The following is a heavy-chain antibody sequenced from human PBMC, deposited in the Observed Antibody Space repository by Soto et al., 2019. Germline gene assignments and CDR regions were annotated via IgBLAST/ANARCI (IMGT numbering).Heavy chain of an antibody. CDR2: IIPIFNST. V-gene: IGHV1-69*06. D-gene: IGHD2-2*02. CDR3: AREGRGKKAGYNGLVSLGY. CDR1: GSRFSNYV. J-gene: IGHJ4*02. Sequence: QVQLVQSGAEVKTPGSSLKVSCKVSGSRFSNYVISWVRQAPGHGLEWLGRIIPIFNSTKYAQNFQGRVTITADKSTSTASMEVSSLRSEDTAVYYCAREGRGKKAGYNGLVSLGYWGQGTLVTVSS.